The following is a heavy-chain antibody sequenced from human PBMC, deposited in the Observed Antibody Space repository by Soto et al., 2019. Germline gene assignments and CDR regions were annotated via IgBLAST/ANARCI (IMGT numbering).Heavy chain of an antibody. CDR3: ARGDSNSWSDY. CDR1: GFTFRSYA. Sequence: QVQLVESGGGVVQPGRSLRLSCAASGFTFRSYAMDWVCQAPGKGLEWVAVISYDGTNKYYADSVKGRFTISRDNSKNTLSLQMNSLRPEDTAVYYCARGDSNSWSDYWGQGTLVTVSS. D-gene: IGHD6-13*01. J-gene: IGHJ4*02. V-gene: IGHV3-30*01. CDR2: ISYDGTNK.